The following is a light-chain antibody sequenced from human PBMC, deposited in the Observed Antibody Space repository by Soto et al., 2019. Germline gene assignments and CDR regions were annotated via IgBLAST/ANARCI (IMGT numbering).Light chain of an antibody. V-gene: IGLV2-14*03. CDR3: SSYTSSITVDVV. CDR2: DVS. Sequence: QSVLTQPASVSGSPGQSITISCTGTSSDVGGYDYVSWYQHFPGKAPKLIIYDVSNRPSGVSNRFSGSKSGNTASLTISGLQAEDEADYYCSSYTSSITVDVVFGGGTKLTVL. J-gene: IGLJ2*01. CDR1: SSDVGGYDY.